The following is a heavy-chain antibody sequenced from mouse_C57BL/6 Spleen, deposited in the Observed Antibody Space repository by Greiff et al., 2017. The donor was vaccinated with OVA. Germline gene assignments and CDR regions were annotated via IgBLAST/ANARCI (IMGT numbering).Heavy chain of an antibody. CDR2: IWGGGST. V-gene: IGHV2-9*01. CDR3: AKHSGNDGYCEG. D-gene: IGHD2-2*01. Sequence: VQLQQSGPGLVAPSQSLSITCTVSGFSLTSYGVDWVRQPPGKGLEWLGVIWGGGSTNYNSALMSRLSISQVNSKRPVFIKMNSRQTDDTAMDYCAKHSGNDGYCEGWGTGTTVTVAS. J-gene: IGHJ1*03. CDR1: GFSLTSYG.